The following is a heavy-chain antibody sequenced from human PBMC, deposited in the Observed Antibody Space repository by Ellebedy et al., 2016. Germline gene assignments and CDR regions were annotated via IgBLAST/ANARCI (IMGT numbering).Heavy chain of an antibody. J-gene: IGHJ6*02. V-gene: IGHV1-18*01. D-gene: IGHD3-10*01. CDR1: GYTFTNNG. CDR2: ISGHNVDT. Sequence: ASVKVSXXASGYTFTNNGITYGISWVRQAPGQGLEWMGWISGHNVDTNYAEKFQGRVTMTTDTSTSTAYMELRSLRSDDTAMYYCARDPGRINMFRRGYYYGMDVWGQGTKVIVSS. CDR3: ARDPGRINMFRRGYYYGMDV.